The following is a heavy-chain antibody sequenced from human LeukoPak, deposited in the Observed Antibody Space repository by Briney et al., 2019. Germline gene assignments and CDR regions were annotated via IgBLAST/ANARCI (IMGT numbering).Heavy chain of an antibody. CDR2: INHSGST. V-gene: IGHV4-34*01. Sequence: SETLSLTCAVYGVSFSGYYWSWIRQPPGKGLEWIGEINHSGSTNYNPSLKSRVTISVDTTKNQFSLKLSSVTAADTAVFYCARVHLGSSSYWGQGTLVTVYS. CDR1: GVSFSGYY. CDR3: ARVHLGSSSY. D-gene: IGHD6-13*01. J-gene: IGHJ4*02.